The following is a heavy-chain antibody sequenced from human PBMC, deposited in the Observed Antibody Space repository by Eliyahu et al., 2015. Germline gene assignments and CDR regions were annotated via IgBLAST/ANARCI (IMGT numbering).Heavy chain of an antibody. CDR3: ARNPQGGYSYGYDY. CDR1: GFTFRDSA. V-gene: IGHV3-33*01. CDR2: IWYDGTNK. Sequence: QVQLVESGGGVVQPGRSLRLSCXASGFTFRDSAMPWIRPTPGKGPEWVALIWYDGTNKYYADSVKGRFTISRDDSKNTVYLQMDSLRAEDTALYYCARNPQGGYSYGYDYWGQGTLVTVSS. J-gene: IGHJ4*02. D-gene: IGHD5-18*01.